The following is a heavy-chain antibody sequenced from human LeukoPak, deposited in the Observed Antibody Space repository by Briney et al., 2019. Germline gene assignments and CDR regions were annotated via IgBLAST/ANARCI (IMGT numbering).Heavy chain of an antibody. J-gene: IGHJ5*02. CDR3: ARTRLGVSLPSVLGGGWFDP. CDR1: GGSISSSSYY. D-gene: IGHD2-8*01. V-gene: IGHV4-39*07. Sequence: PSETLSLTCTVSGGSISSSSYYWGWLRQPPGKGLEWIGSIYYSGSTYYNPSLKSRVTISVDTSKNQFSLTMTSVTASDTAVYYCARTRLGVSLPSVLGGGWFDPWGQGTLVTVSS. CDR2: IYYSGST.